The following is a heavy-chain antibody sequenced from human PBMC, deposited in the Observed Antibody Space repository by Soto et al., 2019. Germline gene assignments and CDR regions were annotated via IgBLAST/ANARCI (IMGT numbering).Heavy chain of an antibody. CDR3: AREYTVPGWFDP. J-gene: IGHJ5*02. Sequence: GGSLRLSCAASGFTFSSYSMNWVRQAPGKGLEWVSSISSSGSYIYYADSVKGRFTISRDNAKNSLYLQMNSLRAEDTAVYYCAREYTVPGWFDPWGQGTLVTVSS. D-gene: IGHD4-17*01. CDR1: GFTFSSYS. CDR2: ISSSGSYI. V-gene: IGHV3-21*01.